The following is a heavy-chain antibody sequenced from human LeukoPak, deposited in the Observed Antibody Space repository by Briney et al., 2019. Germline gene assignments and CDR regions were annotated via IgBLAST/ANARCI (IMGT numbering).Heavy chain of an antibody. Sequence: SGTLSLTCGVSGGSISNTNWWTWARQPPGKGLEWIGEVDLLGRTNYNPSLKSRVAISVDKSENHISLWLTSVTAADTAVYYCAREGGPYRPLDYSGQGTLVTVSS. CDR1: GGSISNTNW. V-gene: IGHV4-4*02. CDR2: VDLLGRT. CDR3: AREGGPYRPLDY. J-gene: IGHJ4*02.